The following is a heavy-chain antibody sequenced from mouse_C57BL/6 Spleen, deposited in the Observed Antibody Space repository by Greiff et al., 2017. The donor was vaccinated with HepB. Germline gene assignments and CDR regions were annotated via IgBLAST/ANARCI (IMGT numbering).Heavy chain of an antibody. CDR2: ISYSGST. D-gene: IGHD2-2*01. CDR1: GYSITSDY. V-gene: IGHV3-8*01. CDR3: ARHGYDGGVLWYFDV. J-gene: IGHJ1*03. Sequence: EVKLVESGPGLAKPSQTLSLTCSVTGYSITSDYWNWIRKFPGNKLEYMGYISYSGSTYYNPSLKSRISITRDTSKNQYYLQLNSVTTEDTATYYCARHGYDGGVLWYFDVWGTGTTVTVSS.